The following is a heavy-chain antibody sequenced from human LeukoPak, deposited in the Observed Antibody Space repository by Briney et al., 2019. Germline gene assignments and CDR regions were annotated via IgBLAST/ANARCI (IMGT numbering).Heavy chain of an antibody. CDR3: ARGTAWYSSSWYFDY. D-gene: IGHD6-13*01. J-gene: IGHJ4*02. CDR1: GFTFSSYA. Sequence: GGSLRLSCAASGFTFSSYAMTWVRQAPGKGLEWVSAIGGSGGSTYYADSVKGRFTVSRDNSKNTLYVQMNSLRADDTAVYYCARGTAWYSSSWYFDYWGQGTLVTVSS. CDR2: IGGSGGST. V-gene: IGHV3-23*01.